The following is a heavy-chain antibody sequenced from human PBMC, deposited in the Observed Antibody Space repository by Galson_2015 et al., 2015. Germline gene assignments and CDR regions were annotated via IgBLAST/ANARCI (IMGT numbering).Heavy chain of an antibody. Sequence: PALVKPTQTLTLPCTLSGFSLSGGGVTVGWIRQPPGQALEWLALIYWDDDKRYTPSLKSRLTVQKGTSKNQEVLTLTNVDPVETATHDCETGGNTVAGVRGTGGFDFWGQGIPVTVAS. CDR3: ETGGNTVAGVRGTGGFDF. J-gene: IGHJ4*02. CDR2: IYWDDDK. D-gene: IGHD6-19*01. V-gene: IGHV2-5*02. CDR1: GFSLSGGGVT.